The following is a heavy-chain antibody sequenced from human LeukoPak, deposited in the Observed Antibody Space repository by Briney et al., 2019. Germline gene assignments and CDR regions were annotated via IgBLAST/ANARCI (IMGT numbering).Heavy chain of an antibody. J-gene: IGHJ4*02. CDR3: ARRAYTYAYDY. CDR2: INSNGDST. D-gene: IGHD5-18*01. Sequence: PGGSLRLSCAASGFTFSSYAMHWVRQAPGKGLEYVSAINSNGDSTFYTNSVKGRFTISRDNSKNTLYLQMGSLRAEDMAVYYCARRAYTYAYDYWGQGTLVSVSS. V-gene: IGHV3-64*01. CDR1: GFTFSSYA.